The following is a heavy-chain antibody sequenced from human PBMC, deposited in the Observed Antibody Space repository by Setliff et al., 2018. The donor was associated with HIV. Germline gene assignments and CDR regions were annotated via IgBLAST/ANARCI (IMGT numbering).Heavy chain of an antibody. CDR1: GFTFSSYA. CDR3: ARDFSWATDS. Sequence: PGGSLRLSCAASGFTFSSYAMHWVRQAPGKGLEWVAVISYDGTNKYFADSVKGRFTAPRDNPKNTVSLQLNSLRIEDTAVYYCARDFSWATDSWGQGTLVTVSS. CDR2: ISYDGTNK. V-gene: IGHV3-30-3*01. D-gene: IGHD2-15*01. J-gene: IGHJ4*02.